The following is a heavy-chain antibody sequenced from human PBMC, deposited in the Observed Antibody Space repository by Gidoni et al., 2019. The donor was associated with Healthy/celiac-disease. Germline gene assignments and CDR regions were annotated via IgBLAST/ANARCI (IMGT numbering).Heavy chain of an antibody. D-gene: IGHD6-6*01. CDR3: AKSGEQLEDYYYYGMDV. J-gene: IGHJ6*02. Sequence: EVQLVESGGGLVQPGGSLRLCCAASGFTFSSYAMSWVRQAPGKGLEWVSAISGSGGSTYYADSVKGRFTISRDNSKNTLYLQMNSLRAEDTAVYYCAKSGEQLEDYYYYGMDVWGQGTTVTVSS. V-gene: IGHV3-23*04. CDR1: GFTFSSYA. CDR2: ISGSGGST.